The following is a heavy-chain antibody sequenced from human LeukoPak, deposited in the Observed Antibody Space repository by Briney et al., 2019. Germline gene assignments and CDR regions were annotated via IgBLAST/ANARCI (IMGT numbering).Heavy chain of an antibody. V-gene: IGHV4-59*01. Sequence: PSETLSLTCTVSGDSMSSYYWSWIRQPPGKGLEWIGYIYYSGHTNYNPSLKSRVTISVDTSKNQFSLKMRSVTAADTAVYYCARKTGYDYSYYYYGMDVGGRGTTVTVSS. D-gene: IGHD5-12*01. CDR1: GDSMSSYY. CDR3: ARKTGYDYSYYYYGMDV. J-gene: IGHJ6*02. CDR2: IYYSGHT.